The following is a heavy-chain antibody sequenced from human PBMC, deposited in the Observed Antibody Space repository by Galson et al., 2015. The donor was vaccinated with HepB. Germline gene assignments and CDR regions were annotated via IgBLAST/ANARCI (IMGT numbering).Heavy chain of an antibody. Sequence: SLRLSCAASGLTVNSNYMSWVRQAPGKGLEWVSVIYSGGITYYADPVRGRFTISRDNSKNTLYLQMNTLRAEDTAVYYCARDLGARAKRAFDIWGQGTMVTVSS. CDR3: ARDLGARAKRAFDI. CDR2: IYSGGIT. V-gene: IGHV3-66*01. CDR1: GLTVNSNY. J-gene: IGHJ3*02.